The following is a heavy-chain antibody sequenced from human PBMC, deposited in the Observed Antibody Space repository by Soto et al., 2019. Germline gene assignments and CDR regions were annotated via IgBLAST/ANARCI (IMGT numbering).Heavy chain of an antibody. CDR3: ARHRRNYDFWSGLDCWFDP. CDR2: IYYSGST. D-gene: IGHD3-3*01. CDR1: GGSISSSSYY. V-gene: IGHV4-39*01. Sequence: PSETLSLTCTVSGGSISSSSYYWGWIRQPPGKGLEWIGSIYYSGSTYYNPSLKSRVTISVDTSKNQFSLKLSSVTAADTAVYYCARHRRNYDFWSGLDCWFDPWGQGTLVTVSS. J-gene: IGHJ5*02.